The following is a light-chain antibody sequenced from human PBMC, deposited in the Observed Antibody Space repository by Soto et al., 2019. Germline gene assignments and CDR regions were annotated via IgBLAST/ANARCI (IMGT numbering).Light chain of an antibody. CDR2: DAS. Sequence: EFVLTQSPGTLSLSPVERATLSCMASQTVRNNYLAWYQQKPGQAPRLLIYDASSRATGIPDRFSGGGSGTDFTLTISSLEPEDFAVYYCQQYGTSPYTFGQGTRLEIK. CDR1: QTVRNNY. CDR3: QQYGTSPYT. V-gene: IGKV3-20*01. J-gene: IGKJ5*01.